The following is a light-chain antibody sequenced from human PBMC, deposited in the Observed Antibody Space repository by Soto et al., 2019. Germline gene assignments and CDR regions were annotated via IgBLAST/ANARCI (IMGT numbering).Light chain of an antibody. Sequence: QSVLTQPPSASGSPGQSVTISCTGTSSDVGAYKYVSWYQQYPGKAPKLMIYEVSKRPSGVPARFSGSKSGNTASLTVSGLQSEDEADYYCTSYVGSDTRVFGGGTQLTVL. CDR2: EVS. V-gene: IGLV2-8*01. CDR3: TSYVGSDTRV. J-gene: IGLJ3*02. CDR1: SSDVGAYKY.